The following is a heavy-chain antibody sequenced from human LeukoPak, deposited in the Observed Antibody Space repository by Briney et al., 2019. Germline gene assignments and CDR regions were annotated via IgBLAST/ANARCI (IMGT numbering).Heavy chain of an antibody. V-gene: IGHV3-48*03. CDR1: GFNFHSHE. Sequence: GGSLRLSCAASGFNFHSHEMNWVRQAPGTGLEFISYISPSGTTMYYADSVKGRFTISRDNAKNSLYLQMNSLRAEDTAVYYCARGGYCTTALCYAMNAFDIWGQGTMVTVSS. CDR2: ISPSGTTM. CDR3: ARGGYCTTALCYAMNAFDI. J-gene: IGHJ3*02. D-gene: IGHD2-2*03.